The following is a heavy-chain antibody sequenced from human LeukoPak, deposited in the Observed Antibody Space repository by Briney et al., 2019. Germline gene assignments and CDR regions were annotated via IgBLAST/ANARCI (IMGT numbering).Heavy chain of an antibody. J-gene: IGHJ4*02. CDR1: GFSFSNYE. CDR2: ITSSGSTM. D-gene: IGHD4-17*01. CDR3: ARANYGDYLVDY. V-gene: IGHV3-48*03. Sequence: PGGSLRLSCAASGFSFSNYEMNWVRQAPGKGLEWVSYITSSGSTMLYADSVEGRFIISRDNTKNSLYLQMNSLRAEDTAVYYCARANYGDYLVDYWGQGTLVTVSS.